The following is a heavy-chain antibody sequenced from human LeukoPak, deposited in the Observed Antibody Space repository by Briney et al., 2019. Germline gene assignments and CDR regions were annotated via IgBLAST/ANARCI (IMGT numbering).Heavy chain of an antibody. Sequence: GGSLRLSCAASGFTFSSYAMSWVRQAPGKGLEWVSAISASGGSTYYVDSVKGRFTISRDTSKNTLYLQMSSLRAEDTAIYYCAKDRPLNWGYYFDYWGQGTLVTVS. CDR3: AKDRPLNWGYYFDY. CDR2: ISASGGST. V-gene: IGHV3-23*01. D-gene: IGHD7-27*01. J-gene: IGHJ4*02. CDR1: GFTFSSYA.